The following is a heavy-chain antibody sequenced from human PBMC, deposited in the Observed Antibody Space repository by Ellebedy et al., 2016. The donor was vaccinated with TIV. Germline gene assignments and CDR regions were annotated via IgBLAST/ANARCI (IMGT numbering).Heavy chain of an antibody. CDR3: ARREGERYDGYDMDV. V-gene: IGHV3-21*01. J-gene: IGHJ6*02. D-gene: IGHD1-1*01. CDR1: GFSFSTYA. Sequence: GGSLRLXCTPSGFSFSTYAMNWVRQAPGKGLEWVSYISSGSSYIFYADSMKGRFTIPRNNAKNPLYLQMNNLRADDTAVYYCARREGERYDGYDMDVWGQGTTVTVSS. CDR2: ISSGSSYI.